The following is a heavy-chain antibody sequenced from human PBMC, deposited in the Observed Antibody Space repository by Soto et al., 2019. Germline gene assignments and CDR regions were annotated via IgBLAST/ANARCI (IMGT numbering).Heavy chain of an antibody. Sequence: GGSMRLSCTASGFNFSNYAMTWFRHDPGKGLEWVKTITGSGGGTYYADSVKGQFTISRDNSKNTLYLQMPNLRADDLAVYYCAKEMVASTVADFFDYWGQGTLVTVSS. D-gene: IGHD6-19*01. J-gene: IGHJ4*02. CDR1: GFNFSNYA. CDR3: AKEMVASTVADFFDY. CDR2: ITGSGGGT. V-gene: IGHV3-23*01.